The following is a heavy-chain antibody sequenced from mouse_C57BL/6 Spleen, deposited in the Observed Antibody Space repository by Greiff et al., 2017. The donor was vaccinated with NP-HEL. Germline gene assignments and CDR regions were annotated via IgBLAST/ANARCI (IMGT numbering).Heavy chain of an antibody. CDR3: ARGGSSPFAY. V-gene: IGHV3-1*01. Sequence: EVQLQESGPGMVKPSQSLSLTCTVTGYSITSGYDWHWIRHFPGNKLEWMGYISYSGSTNYNPSLKSRISITHDTSKNHFFLKLNSVTTEDTATYYCARGGSSPFAYWGQGTLVTVSA. D-gene: IGHD1-1*01. J-gene: IGHJ3*01. CDR1: GYSITSGYD. CDR2: ISYSGST.